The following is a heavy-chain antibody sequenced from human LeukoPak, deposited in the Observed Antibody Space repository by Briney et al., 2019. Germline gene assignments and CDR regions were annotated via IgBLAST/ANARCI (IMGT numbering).Heavy chain of an antibody. J-gene: IGHJ4*02. CDR2: INTFNGDT. CDR1: GYPFNVFG. V-gene: IGHV1-18*01. D-gene: IGHD2-15*01. Sequence: ASVKVSCKATGYPFNVFGITWVRQAPGQGPEWMGWINTFNGDTNYAQKVQGRVTLTADTSTTTAYMGLRRLRFDDTAVYYCARDAPGNCGGGRCYSVAWGQGTLVLVSS. CDR3: ARDAPGNCGGGRCYSVA.